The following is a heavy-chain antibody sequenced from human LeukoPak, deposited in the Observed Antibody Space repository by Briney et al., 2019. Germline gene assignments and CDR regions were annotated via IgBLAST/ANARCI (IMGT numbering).Heavy chain of an antibody. Sequence: SETLSLTCTVSGGSISSYYWSWIRQPPGKGLEWIGYIYTSGSTNYNPSLKSRVTISVDTSKNQFSLKLSSVTAADTAVYYCARRGMTTVAKGVGLDYYYYMDVWGKGTTVTVSS. D-gene: IGHD4-23*01. V-gene: IGHV4-4*09. CDR3: ARRGMTTVAKGVGLDYYYYMDV. J-gene: IGHJ6*03. CDR2: IYTSGST. CDR1: GGSISSYY.